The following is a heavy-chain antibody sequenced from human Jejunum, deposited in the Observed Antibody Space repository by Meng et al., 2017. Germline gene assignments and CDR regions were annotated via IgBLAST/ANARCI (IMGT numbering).Heavy chain of an antibody. V-gene: IGHV4-61*08. D-gene: IGHD1-26*01. CDR2: AST. CDR1: GGSVSRAGYQ. J-gene: IGHJ4*02. Sequence: QVQLQESGPGLVRPSEPLSPSWTVSGGSVSRAGYQWGWIRQPPGKGLEWIGYASTNYNPSLKSRVTISLDTSRNQFSLSLSSVTAADTAVYYCARDHMGSLDYWGQGILVTVSS. CDR3: ARDHMGSLDY.